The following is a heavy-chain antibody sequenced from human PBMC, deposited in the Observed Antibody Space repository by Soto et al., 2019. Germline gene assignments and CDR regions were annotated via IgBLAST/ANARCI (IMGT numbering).Heavy chain of an antibody. CDR3: ARHKGGYYSGVDV. V-gene: IGHV4-39*01. Sequence: QLQLQESGPGLVKPSETLALTCTVSGGSISSNSYYWAWIRQPPGKGLEWIGNIYYSGTTSYNPSLKCRVPISVDTSKNPLSRQRSSSPAADTDVYYGARHKGGYYSGVDVWGQGTTVTVSS. D-gene: IGHD3-16*01. CDR2: IYYSGTT. CDR1: GGSISSNSYY. J-gene: IGHJ6*02.